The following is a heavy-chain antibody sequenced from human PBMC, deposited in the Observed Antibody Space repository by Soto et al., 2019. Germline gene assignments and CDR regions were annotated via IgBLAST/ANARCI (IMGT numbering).Heavy chain of an antibody. J-gene: IGHJ1*01. CDR3: AGDPTIYCSGGSCYGY. V-gene: IGHV4-31*03. CDR1: GGSISSGGYY. Sequence: QVQLQESGPGLVKPSQTLSLTYTVSGGSISSGGYYWSWIRQHPGKGLEWIGYIYYSGSNYYNPALTSRVTIEVDTSKNHFSLKLSSVTAVDRSVYYCAGDPTIYCSGGSCYGYGGEGTLVTVSS. CDR2: IYYSGSN. D-gene: IGHD2-15*01.